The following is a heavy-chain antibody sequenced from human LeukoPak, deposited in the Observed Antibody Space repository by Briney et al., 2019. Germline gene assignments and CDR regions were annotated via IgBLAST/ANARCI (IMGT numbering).Heavy chain of an antibody. V-gene: IGHV4-34*01. J-gene: IGHJ4*02. CDR2: INHSGST. CDR3: ARLSSGYSLFFDY. CDR1: GGSFSGYY. Sequence: SETLSLTCAVYGGSFSGYYWSWIRQPPGKGLEWIGEINHSGSTNYNPSLKSRVTISVDTSKNQFSLKLSSVTAADTAVYYCARLSSGYSLFFDYWGQGTLVTVSS. D-gene: IGHD3-22*01.